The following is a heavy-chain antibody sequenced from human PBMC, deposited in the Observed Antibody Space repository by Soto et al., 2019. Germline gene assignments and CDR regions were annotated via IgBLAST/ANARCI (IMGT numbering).Heavy chain of an antibody. D-gene: IGHD4-17*01. Sequence: PSETLSLTCAVYGGSFSGYYWSWIRQPPGKGLEWIGEINHSGSTNYNPSLKSRVTISVDTSKNQFSLKLSSVTAADTAVYYFARGLRATTVTTDHYYYMDVWGKGTTVTVSS. J-gene: IGHJ6*03. CDR3: ARGLRATTVTTDHYYYMDV. V-gene: IGHV4-34*01. CDR2: INHSGST. CDR1: GGSFSGYY.